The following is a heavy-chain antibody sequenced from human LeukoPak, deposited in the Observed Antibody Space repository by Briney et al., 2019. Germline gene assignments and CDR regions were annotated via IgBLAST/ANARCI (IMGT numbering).Heavy chain of an antibody. CDR3: ARGPLPDYYDSSGSLDY. CDR2: IYYSGST. J-gene: IGHJ4*02. Sequence: PSETLSLTCTASGGSISSYYWSWIRQPPGKGLEWIGYIYYSGSTNYNPSLKSRVTISVDTSKNQFSLKLSSVTAADTAVYYCARGPLPDYYDSSGSLDYWGQGTLVTVSP. V-gene: IGHV4-59*01. D-gene: IGHD3-22*01. CDR1: GGSISSYY.